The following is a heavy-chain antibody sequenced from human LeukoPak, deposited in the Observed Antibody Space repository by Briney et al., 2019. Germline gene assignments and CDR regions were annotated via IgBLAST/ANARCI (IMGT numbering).Heavy chain of an antibody. CDR2: ISQSGNI. Sequence: PSQTLSLTCTVSGDSISSGGYSWSWIRQPPGKGLEWIGYIYHIGYISQSGNIYQNPSLKSRVTISLDTSRNQFSLKLSSVTAADTAVYYCARSPLAFYDSSGYPRVWFAPWGQGALVTVSS. D-gene: IGHD3-22*01. J-gene: IGHJ5*02. CDR1: GDSISSGGYS. V-gene: IGHV4-30-2*01. CDR3: ARSPLAFYDSSGYPRVWFAP.